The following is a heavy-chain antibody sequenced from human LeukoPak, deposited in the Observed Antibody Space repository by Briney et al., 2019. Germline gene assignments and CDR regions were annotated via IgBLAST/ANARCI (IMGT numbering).Heavy chain of an antibody. CDR3: ASSPSITIFGVVTPWNYYYYMDV. CDR1: GGTFSSYA. D-gene: IGHD3-3*01. J-gene: IGHJ6*03. CDR2: IIPIFGTA. Sequence: SVNVSCKASGGTFSSYAISWVRQAPGQGREWMGGIIPIFGTANYAQKFQGRVTITTDESTSTAYMELSSLRSEDTAVYYCASSPSITIFGVVTPWNYYYYMDVWGEGTTVTVSS. V-gene: IGHV1-69*05.